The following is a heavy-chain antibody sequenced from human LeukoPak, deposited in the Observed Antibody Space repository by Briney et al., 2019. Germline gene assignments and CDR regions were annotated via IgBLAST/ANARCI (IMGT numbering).Heavy chain of an antibody. CDR3: ARDRPGTALYAVSIAVAGTPPGMDV. Sequence: ASLKVSSKASGYTFTSYGISWVRQAPGQGLEWMGWISAYNDNTNYAQKLQGRVTMTTDTSTSTAYMELRSLRSDDTDVYYCARDRPGTALYAVSIAVAGTPPGMDVWGQGTTVTVSS. D-gene: IGHD6-19*01. V-gene: IGHV1-18*01. CDR1: GYTFTSYG. J-gene: IGHJ6*02. CDR2: ISAYNDNT.